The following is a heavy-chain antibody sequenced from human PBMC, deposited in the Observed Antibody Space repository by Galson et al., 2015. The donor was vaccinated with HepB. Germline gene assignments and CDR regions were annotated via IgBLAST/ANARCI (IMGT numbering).Heavy chain of an antibody. D-gene: IGHD3-10*01. V-gene: IGHV1-18*01. CDR1: GYTFTNYG. Sequence: SVKVSCKASGYTFTNYGISWVRQAPGQGLEWMGCISGYNGNTNYAESLQGRVTMTTDTATSTAYMELRSLRSDDTAVYYCARGYGSGSYYKYWSLDYWGRGTLVTVSS. CDR3: ARGYGSGSYYKYWSLDY. J-gene: IGHJ2*01. CDR2: ISGYNGNT.